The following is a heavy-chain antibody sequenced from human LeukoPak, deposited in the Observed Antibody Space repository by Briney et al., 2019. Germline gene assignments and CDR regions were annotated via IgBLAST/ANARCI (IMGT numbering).Heavy chain of an antibody. CDR1: GYTLSELS. J-gene: IGHJ5*02. CDR2: FDPADGET. CDR3: ARDWSTMIEGSYNWFDP. Sequence: ASVKVSCKVSGYTLSELSMHWVRQAPGEGLEWMGGFDPADGETIYAQKFQGRVSMTEDTSTDTAYMELSSLRSEDTAVYYCARDWSTMIEGSYNWFDPWGQGTLVTVSS. D-gene: IGHD3-22*01. V-gene: IGHV1-24*01.